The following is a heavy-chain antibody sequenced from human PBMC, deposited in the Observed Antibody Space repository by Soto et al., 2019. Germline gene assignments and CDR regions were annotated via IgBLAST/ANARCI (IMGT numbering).Heavy chain of an antibody. V-gene: IGHV4-4*02. CDR3: ARDKWDSSVSSLFDY. D-gene: IGHD6-19*01. Sequence: QVQLQESGPGLVKPSGTLSLTCAVSSGSISSSNWWSWVRQPPGKRLERIGEIYHRGSTHYNPSLKSRITITVDKSKNQFPLELSPVTAADTAVYYCARDKWDSSVSSLFDYWGQGTLVTVSS. CDR1: SGSISSSNW. J-gene: IGHJ4*02. CDR2: IYHRGST.